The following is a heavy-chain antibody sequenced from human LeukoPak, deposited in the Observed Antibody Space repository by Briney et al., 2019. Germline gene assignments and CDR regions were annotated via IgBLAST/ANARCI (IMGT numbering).Heavy chain of an antibody. Sequence: SETLSLTCTVSGGSISSFYWSWFYWSWIRQPAGKGLEWIGRIYTSGSTNYNPSLKSRVTMSVDTSKNQFSLKLSSVTAADTAVYYCARVLPARMTTVTTDWFDPWGQGTLVTVSS. CDR2: IYTSGST. CDR3: ARVLPARMTTVTTDWFDP. CDR1: GGSISSFY. D-gene: IGHD4-17*01. J-gene: IGHJ5*02. V-gene: IGHV4-4*07.